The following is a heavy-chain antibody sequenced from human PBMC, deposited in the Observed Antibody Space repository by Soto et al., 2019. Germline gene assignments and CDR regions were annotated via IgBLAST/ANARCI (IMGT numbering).Heavy chain of an antibody. CDR3: SADRPDIGVGWWV. CDR2: IVVASGQT. CDR1: GSGFISSG. Sequence: VASVKVSCKASGSGFISSGIQWVRQAHGQRLEWIGWIVVASGQTNYAQNFRGRVAITRGTSTATAYIELTGLTSEDTAVYFCSADRPDIGVGWWVWGQGTTVTVSS. J-gene: IGHJ6*02. V-gene: IGHV1-58*02. D-gene: IGHD2-15*01.